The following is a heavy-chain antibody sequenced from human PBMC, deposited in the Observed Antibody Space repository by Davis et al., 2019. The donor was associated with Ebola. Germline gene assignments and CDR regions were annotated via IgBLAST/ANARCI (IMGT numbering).Heavy chain of an antibody. V-gene: IGHV3-23*01. J-gene: IGHJ4*02. CDR1: GFTFSSYA. D-gene: IGHD3-22*01. Sequence: GESLKISCAASGFTFSSYAMSWVRQAPGKGLEWVSGISGTTGRTYYADSVKGRFTISRDSSKNTLYLQMNSLRAEDTAVYYCAKDKDSSGYITFCDYWGQGTLVTVSS. CDR2: ISGTTGRT. CDR3: AKDKDSSGYITFCDY.